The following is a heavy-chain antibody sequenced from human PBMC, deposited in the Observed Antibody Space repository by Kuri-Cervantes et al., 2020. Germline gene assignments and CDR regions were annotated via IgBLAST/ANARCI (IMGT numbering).Heavy chain of an antibody. Sequence: SETLSLSCAVYGGSFSGYHWSWIRQPPGKGLEWIGEINHSGSTNYNPSLKSRVAISVDTSKNQFSLKLSSVTAADTAVYYCARDLRREYDYWGQGTLVTVSS. J-gene: IGHJ4*02. D-gene: IGHD5-24*01. CDR1: GGSFSGYH. V-gene: IGHV4-34*01. CDR2: INHSGST. CDR3: ARDLRREYDY.